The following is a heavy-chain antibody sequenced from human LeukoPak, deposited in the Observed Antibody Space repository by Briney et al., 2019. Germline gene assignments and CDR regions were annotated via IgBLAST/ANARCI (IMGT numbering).Heavy chain of an antibody. Sequence: PGGSLRLSCAASGFIFSDHYMGWVRQVPGKGLEWVSGINWNGGSTGYADSVKGRFTISRDNAKNSLYLQMNSLRAEDTALYYCARAGSGYYYFDYWGQGTLVTVSS. CDR3: ARAGSGYYYFDY. J-gene: IGHJ4*02. CDR1: GFIFSDHY. V-gene: IGHV3-20*04. D-gene: IGHD3-22*01. CDR2: INWNGGST.